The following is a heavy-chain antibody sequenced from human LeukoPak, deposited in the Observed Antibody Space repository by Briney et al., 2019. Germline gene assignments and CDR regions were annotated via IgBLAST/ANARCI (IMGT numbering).Heavy chain of an antibody. D-gene: IGHD3-10*02. CDR3: TTDVQVFDY. J-gene: IGHJ4*02. Sequence: PGGSLRLSCAASGFTFNNAWMSWVRQVPGKGLEWVGHIKSKTDGGTTDYAAPVKGRFTISRDDSKNTLYLQMNSLKTEDTAVYYCTTDVQVFDYWGQGTLVTVSS. CDR2: IKSKTDGGTT. V-gene: IGHV3-15*01. CDR1: GFTFNNAW.